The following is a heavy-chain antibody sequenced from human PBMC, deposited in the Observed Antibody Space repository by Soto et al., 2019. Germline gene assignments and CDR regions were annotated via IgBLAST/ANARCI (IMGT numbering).Heavy chain of an antibody. CDR3: ARGTFGGAYTFCH. CDR1: GFSVSNSY. V-gene: IGHV3-66*01. J-gene: IGHJ4*02. CDR2: IYGGGDS. Sequence: EVQLVESGGGLVQPGGSLRLSCAASGFSVSNSYMTWVRQAPGKGLEWVSNIYGGGDSFYSDSVKGRITISRDNSKNTLYLRMNSLRVEDTGVYYCARGTFGGAYTFCHGGQGTLVTVSS. D-gene: IGHD3-3*01.